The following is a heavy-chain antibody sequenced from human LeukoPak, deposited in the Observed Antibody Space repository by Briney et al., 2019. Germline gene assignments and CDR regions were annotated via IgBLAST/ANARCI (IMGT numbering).Heavy chain of an antibody. CDR1: EFTFSTYG. CDR2: ISYDGSYK. CDR3: ARDTGYCSGGSCYSADWFDP. Sequence: GGSLRLSCAASEFTFSTYGMHWVRQAPGKGLEWVAVISYDGSYKFYADSVKGRFTISRDNSKSTLYLQMNSLRAEDTAVYYCARDTGYCSGGSCYSADWFDPWGQGTLVTVSS. J-gene: IGHJ5*02. V-gene: IGHV3-30*03. D-gene: IGHD2-15*01.